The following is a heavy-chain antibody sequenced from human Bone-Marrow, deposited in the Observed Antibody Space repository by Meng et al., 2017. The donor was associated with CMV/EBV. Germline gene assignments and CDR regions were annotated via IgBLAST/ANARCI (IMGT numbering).Heavy chain of an antibody. V-gene: IGHV4-34*01. Sequence: GSLRLSCTVYGGSFNAYYYNWFRQAPGKGLEWIGEINHSGSTNYNPSLKSRVTISVDKSKNQFSLRLTSVTAADTAVYYCASESATYLGGRIYYHGMDVWGQGNTVTVCS. D-gene: IGHD1-26*01. CDR1: GGSFNAYY. CDR2: INHSGST. J-gene: IGHJ6*01. CDR3: ASESATYLGGRIYYHGMDV.